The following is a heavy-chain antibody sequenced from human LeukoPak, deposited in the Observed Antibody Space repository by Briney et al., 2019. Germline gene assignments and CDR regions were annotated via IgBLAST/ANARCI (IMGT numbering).Heavy chain of an antibody. J-gene: IGHJ6*03. Sequence: EPGGPLRLSCAASGFTFSSYSMNWVRQAPGKGLEWVSSISSSSSYIYYADSVKGRFTISRDNAKNSLYLQMNSLRAEDTAVYYCARGGPQTGTTWYMDVWGKGTTVTVSS. D-gene: IGHD1-1*01. CDR1: GFTFSSYS. V-gene: IGHV3-21*01. CDR2: ISSSSSYI. CDR3: ARGGPQTGTTWYMDV.